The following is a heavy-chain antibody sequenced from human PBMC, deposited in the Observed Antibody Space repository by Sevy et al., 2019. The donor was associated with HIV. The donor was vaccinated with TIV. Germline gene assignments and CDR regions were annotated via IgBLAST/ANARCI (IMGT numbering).Heavy chain of an antibody. Sequence: GGCLRLSCAASGFTFNIYSMSWVRQTPGKGLEWFATLSFGCGKINHADSVKGRFTMSRDDSKNAVYLQMNNLRVEDTAIYYSAREGCTKPHDYWGQGTLVTVSS. CDR2: LSFGCGKI. V-gene: IGHV3-23*01. D-gene: IGHD2-8*01. CDR3: AREGCTKPHDY. J-gene: IGHJ4*02. CDR1: GFTFNIYS.